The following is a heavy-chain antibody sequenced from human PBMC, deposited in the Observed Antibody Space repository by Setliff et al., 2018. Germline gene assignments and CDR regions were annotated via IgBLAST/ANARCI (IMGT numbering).Heavy chain of an antibody. CDR1: GSSIISDYY. D-gene: IGHD3-3*01. V-gene: IGHV4-38-2*01. CDR2: IFQSGNT. CDR3: ARVRPPLRFLNWFDP. Sequence: PSETLSLTCAVSGSSIISDYYWVWIRQPPGRGLEWIGSIFQSGNTYYNPSPKSRVTISVDTSKNQFSLKLSSVTAADTAVYYCARVRPPLRFLNWFDPWGQGTLVTVSS. J-gene: IGHJ5*02.